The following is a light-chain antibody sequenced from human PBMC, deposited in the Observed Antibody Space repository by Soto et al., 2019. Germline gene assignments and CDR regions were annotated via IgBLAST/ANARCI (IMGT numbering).Light chain of an antibody. CDR1: QGIGND. Sequence: AIQMTQSPSSLSASVGDRVTITCRASQGIGNDLGWYQQKAGKAPKLLIYAASSLQSGVPSRFSGGGSGTDFTLTISSLQPEDFATYYCLQDYSYPLTFGGGTKVDIK. CDR3: LQDYSYPLT. J-gene: IGKJ4*01. V-gene: IGKV1-6*01. CDR2: AAS.